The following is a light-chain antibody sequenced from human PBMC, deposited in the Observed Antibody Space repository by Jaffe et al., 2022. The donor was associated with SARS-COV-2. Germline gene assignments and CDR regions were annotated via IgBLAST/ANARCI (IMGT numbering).Light chain of an antibody. Sequence: DIVMTQSPDSLSVSLGERATINCKSSQSVLYSSNNNNYLAWYQQKPGQPPRLLIHWASTRESGVPDRFSGSGSGTDFTLTISSLQAEDVAVYYCQQYYSTPVTFGPGTKVDIK. CDR2: WAS. J-gene: IGKJ3*01. CDR3: QQYYSTPVT. V-gene: IGKV4-1*01. CDR1: QSVLYSSNNNNY.